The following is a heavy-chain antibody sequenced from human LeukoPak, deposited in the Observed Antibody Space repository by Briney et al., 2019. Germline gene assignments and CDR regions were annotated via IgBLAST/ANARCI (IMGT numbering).Heavy chain of an antibody. CDR2: VNPNSGNT. CDR1: GYTFTSYD. D-gene: IGHD6-13*01. CDR3: ARFSPTSSSWYYYYYYMDV. V-gene: IGHV1-8*01. Sequence: ASVKVSCKASGYTFTSYDINWVRQATGQGLEWMGWVNPNSGNTGYAQKFQGRVTMTRNTSISTAYMELSSLRSEDTAVYYCARFSPTSSSWYYYYYYMDVWGKGTTVTVSS. J-gene: IGHJ6*03.